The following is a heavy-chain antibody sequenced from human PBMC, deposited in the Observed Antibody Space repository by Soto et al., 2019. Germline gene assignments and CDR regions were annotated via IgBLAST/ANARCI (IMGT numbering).Heavy chain of an antibody. CDR2: IYATGTT. D-gene: IGHD1-1*01. J-gene: IGHJ5*02. V-gene: IGHV4-4*07. Sequence: SETLSLTCTVSGASISGFYWSWIRKSAGKGLEWIGRIYATGTTDYNPSLKSRVMMSVDTSKKQFSLKLSSVTAAGTAVYYCVRDGTKTLRDWFDPWGQGISVTVSS. CDR3: VRDGTKTLRDWFDP. CDR1: GASISGFY.